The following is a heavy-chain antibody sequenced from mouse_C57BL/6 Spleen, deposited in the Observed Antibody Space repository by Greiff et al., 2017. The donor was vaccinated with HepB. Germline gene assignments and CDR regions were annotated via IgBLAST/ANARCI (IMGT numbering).Heavy chain of an antibody. Sequence: EVKLVESGGGLVKPGGSLKLSCAASGFTFSSYAMSWVRQTPEKRLEWVATISDGGSYTYYPDNVKGRFTISRDNAKNNLYLQMSHLKSEDTAMYYCARDLTEWYFDVWGTGTTVTVSS. V-gene: IGHV5-4*01. J-gene: IGHJ1*03. CDR2: ISDGGSYT. CDR1: GFTFSSYA. CDR3: ARDLTEWYFDV. D-gene: IGHD4-1*01.